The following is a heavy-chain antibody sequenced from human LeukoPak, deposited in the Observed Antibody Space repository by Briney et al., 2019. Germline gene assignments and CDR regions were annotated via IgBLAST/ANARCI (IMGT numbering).Heavy chain of an antibody. D-gene: IGHD1-26*01. V-gene: IGHV4-34*01. CDR2: IYHSGST. CDR1: GGSISSYY. CDR3: ARQIIVGATPCFDY. J-gene: IGHJ4*02. Sequence: SETLSLTCTVSGGSISSYYWSWIRQPPGKGLEWIGEIYHSGSTNYNPSLKSRVTISVDTSKNQFSLKLSSVTAADTAVYYCARQIIVGATPCFDYWGQGTLVTVSS.